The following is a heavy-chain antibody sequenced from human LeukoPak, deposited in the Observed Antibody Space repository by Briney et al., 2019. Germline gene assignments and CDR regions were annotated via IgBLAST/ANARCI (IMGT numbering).Heavy chain of an antibody. Sequence: SVKVSCKASGGTFSGYAISWVRQAPGQGLEWMGRIIPIFGTANYAQEFQGRVTITTDESTSTAYMELSSLRSEDTAVYYCARLEMWGAVAGQGSNWYFDLWGRGTLVTVSS. CDR3: ARLEMWGAVAGQGSNWYFDL. D-gene: IGHD6-19*01. V-gene: IGHV1-69*05. CDR1: GGTFSGYA. J-gene: IGHJ2*01. CDR2: IIPIFGTA.